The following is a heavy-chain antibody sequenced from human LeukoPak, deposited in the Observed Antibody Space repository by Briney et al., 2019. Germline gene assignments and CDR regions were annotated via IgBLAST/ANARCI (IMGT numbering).Heavy chain of an antibody. CDR1: GFTFSSYS. J-gene: IGHJ3*02. CDR3: ARGIGNLITMIVVAMGNAFDI. D-gene: IGHD3-22*01. V-gene: IGHV4-34*01. Sequence: GSLRLSCAASGFTFSSYSMNWVRQPPGKGLEWIGEINHSGSTNYNPSLKSRVTISVDTSKNQFSLKLSSVTAADTAVYYCARGIGNLITMIVVAMGNAFDIWGQGTMVTVSS. CDR2: INHSGST.